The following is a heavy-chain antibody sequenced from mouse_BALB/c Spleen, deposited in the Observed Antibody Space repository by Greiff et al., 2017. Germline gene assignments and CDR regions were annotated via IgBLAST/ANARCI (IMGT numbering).Heavy chain of an antibody. D-gene: IGHD1-1*01. CDR2: INPSSGYT. CDR1: GYTFTSYT. Sequence: QVQLKQSAAELARPGASVKMSCKASGYTFTSYTMHWVKQRPGQGLEWIGYINPSSGYTEYNQKFKDKTTLTADKSSSTAYMQLSSLTSEDSAVYYCARYYGSSWFAYWGQGTLVTVSA. V-gene: IGHV1-4*02. J-gene: IGHJ3*01. CDR3: ARYYGSSWFAY.